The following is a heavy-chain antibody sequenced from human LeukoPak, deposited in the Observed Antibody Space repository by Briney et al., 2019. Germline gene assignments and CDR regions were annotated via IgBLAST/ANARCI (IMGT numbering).Heavy chain of an antibody. D-gene: IGHD3-22*01. Sequence: GASVKVSCKVSGYTLTELSMHWVRQAPGEGLEWMGGFDPEDGETIYAQKFQGRVTMTEDTSTDTAYMELSSLRSEDTAVYYCATLDSSGYYPQFDYWGQGTLVTVSS. V-gene: IGHV1-24*01. CDR2: FDPEDGET. J-gene: IGHJ4*02. CDR1: GYTLTELS. CDR3: ATLDSSGYYPQFDY.